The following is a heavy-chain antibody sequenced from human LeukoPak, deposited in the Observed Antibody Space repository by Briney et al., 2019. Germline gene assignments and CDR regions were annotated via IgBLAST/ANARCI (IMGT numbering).Heavy chain of an antibody. CDR3: ARAEHGDLLDYYYYMDV. CDR2: INEDESEK. V-gene: IGHV3-7*01. J-gene: IGHJ6*03. D-gene: IGHD4-17*01. Sequence: PGGSLRLSCVASGFTFDYWMSWVRQAPGKGLEWVANINEDESEKYYVDSVKGRFTVSRDNARSSLFLQMNSLSAEDTAVYFCARAEHGDLLDYYYYMDVWGKGTTVTVSS. CDR1: GFTFDYW.